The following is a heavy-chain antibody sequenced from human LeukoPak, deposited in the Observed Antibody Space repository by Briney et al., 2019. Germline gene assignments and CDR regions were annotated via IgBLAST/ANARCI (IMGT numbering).Heavy chain of an antibody. CDR3: AKSKGTGSGWYDDY. CDR1: GFTFSSYA. CDR2: ISGSGGST. D-gene: IGHD6-19*01. Sequence: PGGSLRLSCAASGFTFSSYAMSWVRQAPGKGLEWFSAISGSGGSTYYADSVKGRSTISRANSKNTLYLQMNSLRAEDTAVYYCAKSKGTGSGWYDDYRGQGTLVTVSS. V-gene: IGHV3-23*01. J-gene: IGHJ4*02.